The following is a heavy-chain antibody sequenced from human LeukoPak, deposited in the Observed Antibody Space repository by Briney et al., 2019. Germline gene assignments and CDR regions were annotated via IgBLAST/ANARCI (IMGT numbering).Heavy chain of an antibody. CDR3: ARDHHYGDYLDY. V-gene: IGHV3-30-3*01. Sequence: GRSLRLSCAASGFTFSSYAIHWVRQAPGKGLEWVAVISYDGSNKYYADSVKGRFTISRDNSKNTLYLQMNSLRAEDTAVYYCARDHHYGDYLDYWGQGTLVTVSS. J-gene: IGHJ4*02. CDR2: ISYDGSNK. CDR1: GFTFSSYA. D-gene: IGHD4-17*01.